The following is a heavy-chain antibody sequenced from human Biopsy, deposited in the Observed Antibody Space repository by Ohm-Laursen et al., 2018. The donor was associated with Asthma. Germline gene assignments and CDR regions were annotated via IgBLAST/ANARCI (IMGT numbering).Heavy chain of an antibody. Sequence: GSLRLSCAASGFTFGDYWMSWVRQVPGKGLEWVANIKHDGSEKNHVDSLKGRFTVPRDNAKNSLYLQMNSLRAEDTAVYYCARTFHFWSPYHAEHYQLWGQGTLVTVSS. J-gene: IGHJ1*01. CDR1: GFTFGDYW. D-gene: IGHD3-3*02. CDR3: ARTFHFWSPYHAEHYQL. V-gene: IGHV3-7*01. CDR2: IKHDGSEK.